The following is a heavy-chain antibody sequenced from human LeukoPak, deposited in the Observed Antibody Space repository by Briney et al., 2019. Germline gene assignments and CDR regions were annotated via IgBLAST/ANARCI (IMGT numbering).Heavy chain of an antibody. CDR2: IYHSGTT. V-gene: IGHV4-4*02. CDR1: GGSISSSYW. Sequence: SGTLSLTCAVSGGSISSSYWWSWVRQSPGKGLEWIGEIYHSGTTNYNPSLKSRVTISVDKLKNQFSLRLSSVTAADTAVYYCARDTTAVTSSAFDSWGQGTLVTVSS. CDR3: ARDTTAVTSSAFDS. J-gene: IGHJ4*02. D-gene: IGHD6-19*01.